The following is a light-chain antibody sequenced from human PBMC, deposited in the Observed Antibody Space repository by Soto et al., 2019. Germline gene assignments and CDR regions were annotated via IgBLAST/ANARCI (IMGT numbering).Light chain of an antibody. CDR2: DAS. CDR1: QSVSSY. J-gene: IGKJ1*01. V-gene: IGKV3-11*01. Sequence: EIVMTQSPGTLSLSPGERATLSCRASQSVSSYLAWYQQRPGQAPRLLIYDASNRATGVPARFSGSGSGTDFTLTISSLQPEDVATYYCQKYDSARWTFGQGTKV. CDR3: QKYDSARWT.